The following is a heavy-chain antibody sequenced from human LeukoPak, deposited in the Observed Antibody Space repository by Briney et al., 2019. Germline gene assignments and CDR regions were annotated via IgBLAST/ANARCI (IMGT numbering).Heavy chain of an antibody. CDR3: ASYDILTTGDAFDI. J-gene: IGHJ3*02. CDR1: GFTFSSYE. V-gene: IGHV3-48*03. D-gene: IGHD3-9*01. CDR2: ISSSGSTI. Sequence: GGSLRLSCAASGFTFSSYEMNWVRQAPGKGLEWVSYISSSGSTIYYADSVKGRFTISRDNAKNSLYLQMNSLRAEDTAVYYCASYDILTTGDAFDIWGQGTMVTVSS.